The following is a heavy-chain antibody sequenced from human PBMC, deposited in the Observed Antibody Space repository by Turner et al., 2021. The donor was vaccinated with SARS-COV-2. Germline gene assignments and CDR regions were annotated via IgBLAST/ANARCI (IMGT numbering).Heavy chain of an antibody. D-gene: IGHD3-22*01. J-gene: IGHJ2*01. V-gene: IGHV4-59*01. Sequence: QVQLQESGPRLVKPLETLSLTCTVSGGSMNSNYWSWIRQPPGKRLEWIGYIYYRGSTNYNPSLESRVTISVDTSRNQFSLNLTSVTAADTAIYYCATPSVSYDSSGYFHFDLWGRGTLVTVSS. CDR2: IYYRGST. CDR1: GGSMNSNY. CDR3: ATPSVSYDSSGYFHFDL.